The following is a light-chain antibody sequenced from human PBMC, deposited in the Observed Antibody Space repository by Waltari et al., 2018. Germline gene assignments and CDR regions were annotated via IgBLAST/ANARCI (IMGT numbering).Light chain of an antibody. CDR1: NSNIGNNY. J-gene: IGLJ2*01. V-gene: IGLV1-51*01. Sequence: QSVLTQPPSVSAAPGQKVTISCSGGNSNIGNNYVSWYQQFPGTAPKLLISEDNRRTSGIPERCSGSKSGTSATLGITGLQTGDEADYYCGTWDSSLYAVVFGGGTKLTAL. CDR3: GTWDSSLYAVV. CDR2: EDN.